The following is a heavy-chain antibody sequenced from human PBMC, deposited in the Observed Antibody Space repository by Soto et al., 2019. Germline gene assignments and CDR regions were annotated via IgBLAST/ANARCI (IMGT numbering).Heavy chain of an antibody. CDR2: INHSVST. CDR3: ARAAPYYYDSSGYLGY. V-gene: IGHV4-34*01. J-gene: IGHJ4*02. Sequence: PSETLSLTCAVYGGSFSGYYWSWIRQPPGKGLEWIGEINHSVSTNYNPPLKSRVTISVDTSKNQFSLKLSSVTAADTAVYYCARAAPYYYDSSGYLGYWGQGTLVTVSS. D-gene: IGHD3-22*01. CDR1: GGSFSGYY.